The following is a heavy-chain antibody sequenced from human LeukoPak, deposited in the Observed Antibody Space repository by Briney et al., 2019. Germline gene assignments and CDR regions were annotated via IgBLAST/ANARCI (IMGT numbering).Heavy chain of an antibody. D-gene: IGHD1-26*01. Sequence: GGSLRLSCAASGFTFNNYALSWVRQAPGKGLEWVSAISGSGGSTYYADSVKGRFTISRDNSKNTLYLQMNSLRAEDTAVYYCAKAPGGYFDLWGRGTLVTVSS. CDR1: GFTFNNYA. CDR3: AKAPGGYFDL. CDR2: ISGSGGST. J-gene: IGHJ2*01. V-gene: IGHV3-23*01.